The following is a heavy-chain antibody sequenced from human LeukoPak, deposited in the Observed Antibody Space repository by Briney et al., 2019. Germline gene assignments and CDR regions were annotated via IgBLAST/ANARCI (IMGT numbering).Heavy chain of an antibody. J-gene: IGHJ4*02. CDR1: GGSISSSNW. CDR3: ARDLGTRLDY. Sequence: SGTLSLTCAVSGGSISSSNWWSWVRQPPGKGLEWIGYIYYSGSTNYNPSLKSRVTISVDTSKNQFSLKLSSVTAADTAVYYCARDLGTRLDYWGQGTLVTVSS. CDR2: IYYSGST. D-gene: IGHD6-25*01. V-gene: IGHV4-4*02.